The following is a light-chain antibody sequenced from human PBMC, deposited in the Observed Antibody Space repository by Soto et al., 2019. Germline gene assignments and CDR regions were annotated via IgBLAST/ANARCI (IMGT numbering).Light chain of an antibody. CDR3: GTWDSSLSAV. CDR2: DNN. CDR1: SSNIGNNY. V-gene: IGLV1-51*01. J-gene: IGLJ2*01. Sequence: QSVLTQPPSVSAAPGQKVTISCSGSSSNIGNNYVSWYQQLPGTAPKLLIYDNNKLPSGIPDRFSGSKSGTSATLGITGLQTGDEGDYYCGTWDSSLSAVFGGGTKVTVL.